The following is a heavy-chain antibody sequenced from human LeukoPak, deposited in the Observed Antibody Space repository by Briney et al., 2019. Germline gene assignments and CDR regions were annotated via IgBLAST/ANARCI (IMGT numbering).Heavy chain of an antibody. CDR2: ISASGP. V-gene: IGHV3-23*01. D-gene: IGHD3-22*01. CDR1: GFIFRNYY. CDR3: AKDHESDGYPCLDH. Sequence: GGSLRLSCEGSGFIFRNYYMSWVRQAPGKGLEWVSTISASGPYYADAVRGRFTISRDNSRNTLSLQMDSLRAEDTAVYYCAKDHESDGYPCLDHWGLGTLVTVSS. J-gene: IGHJ4*02.